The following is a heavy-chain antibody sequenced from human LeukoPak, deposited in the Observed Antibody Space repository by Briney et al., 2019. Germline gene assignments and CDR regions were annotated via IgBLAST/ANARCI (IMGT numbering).Heavy chain of an antibody. CDR1: GFTFSSYS. D-gene: IGHD2-15*01. CDR3: AKEGILGYCSGGSCYSGLLGY. Sequence: SGGSLRLSCAASGFTFSSYSMNWVRQAPGKGLEWVSYISSSSSTIYYADSVKGRFTISRDNSKNTLYLQMNSLRAEDTAVYYCAKEGILGYCSGGSCYSGLLGYWGQGTLVTVSS. CDR2: ISSSSSTI. V-gene: IGHV3-48*01. J-gene: IGHJ4*02.